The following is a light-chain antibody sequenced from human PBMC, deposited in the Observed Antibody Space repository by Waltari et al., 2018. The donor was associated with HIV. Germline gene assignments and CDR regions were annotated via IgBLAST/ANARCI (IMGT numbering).Light chain of an antibody. J-gene: IGLJ3*02. CDR3: ASWDDSLSGWV. CDR2: WNS. CDR1: SSNIGSNY. Sequence: SVLTQPPSASRTPGQRVTISCSGSSSNIGSNYVYWYQYFPGATPKLLIYWNSRRPSGVPDRFAGSKSGTSASLAISGLRPEDETDYYCASWDDSLSGWVFGGGTKVTVL. V-gene: IGLV1-47*01.